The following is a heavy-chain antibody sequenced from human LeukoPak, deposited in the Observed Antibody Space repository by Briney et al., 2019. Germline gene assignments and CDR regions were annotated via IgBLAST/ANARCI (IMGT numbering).Heavy chain of an antibody. CDR1: GFSFGTFG. CDR2: IGYGGDNK. Sequence: GGSLRLSCVASGFSFGTFGMHWVRQPPGKGLEWVTFIGYGGDNKYYADSVKGRFTISRDNSKNTLYLQMNSLRAEDTAVYYCAKDRYRTPFDYWGQGTLVTVSS. J-gene: IGHJ4*02. V-gene: IGHV3-30*02. D-gene: IGHD3-16*02. CDR3: AKDRYRTPFDY.